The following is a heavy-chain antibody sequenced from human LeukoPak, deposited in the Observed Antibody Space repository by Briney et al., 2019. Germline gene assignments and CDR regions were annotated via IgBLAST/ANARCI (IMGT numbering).Heavy chain of an antibody. CDR1: GGSISSYY. D-gene: IGHD3-22*01. Sequence: SETLSLTCAVYGGSISSYYWSWIRQPAGKGLEWIGRIYTSGSTNYNPSLKSRVTMSVDTSKNQFSLKLSSVTAADTAVYYCARDSGNRYYYDGDDAFDIWGQGTMVTVSS. V-gene: IGHV4-4*07. J-gene: IGHJ3*02. CDR2: IYTSGST. CDR3: ARDSGNRYYYDGDDAFDI.